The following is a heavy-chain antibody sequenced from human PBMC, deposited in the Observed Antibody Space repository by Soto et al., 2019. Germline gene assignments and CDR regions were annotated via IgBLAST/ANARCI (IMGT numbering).Heavy chain of an antibody. D-gene: IGHD4-4*01. CDR2: IYYSGST. J-gene: IGHJ4*02. Sequence: QLQLQESGPGLVKPSETLSLTCTVSGGSISSSSYYWGWIRQPPGKGLEWIGNIYYSGSTYYNSSLKSRLTISVDTSKNHFSLKRSSVTAADTAVYYCARQIRKGTTMRGVDYWGQGTLVTVSS. CDR1: GGSISSSSYY. CDR3: ARQIRKGTTMRGVDY. V-gene: IGHV4-39*01.